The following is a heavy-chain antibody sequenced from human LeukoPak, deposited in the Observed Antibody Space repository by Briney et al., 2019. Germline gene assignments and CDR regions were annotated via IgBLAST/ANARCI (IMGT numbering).Heavy chain of an antibody. CDR1: GGSISGYY. CDR2: IYYSGTT. J-gene: IGHJ5*02. Sequence: PSETLSLTCTVSGGSISGYYWTWIRQPPGKGLEWIGYIYYSGTTYYNPSLKSRVTISVDASKNQFSLNLSSVGAADTAVYYCARDERLNNWFDPWGQGTLVTVSS. D-gene: IGHD5-12*01. CDR3: ARDERLNNWFDP. V-gene: IGHV4-59*01.